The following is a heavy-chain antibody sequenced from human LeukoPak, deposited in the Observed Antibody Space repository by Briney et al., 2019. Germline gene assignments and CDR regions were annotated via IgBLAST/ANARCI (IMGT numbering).Heavy chain of an antibody. CDR1: GFTFSSYA. CDR3: AKDPYRYQLLFVWFDP. V-gene: IGHV3-21*04. D-gene: IGHD2-2*01. Sequence: GGSLRLSCAASGFTFSSYAMSWVRQAPGKGLEWVSSISSSSSYIYYADSVKGRFTISRDNAKNSLYLQMNSLRAEDTAVYYCAKDPYRYQLLFVWFDPWGQGTLVTVSS. J-gene: IGHJ5*02. CDR2: ISSSSSYI.